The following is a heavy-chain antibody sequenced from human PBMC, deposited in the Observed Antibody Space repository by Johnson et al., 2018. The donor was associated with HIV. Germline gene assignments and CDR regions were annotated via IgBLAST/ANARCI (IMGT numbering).Heavy chain of an antibody. CDR2: ISYDGSNK. Sequence: VQLVESVGGVVQPGRSLRLSCVASGFTFSSYAMHWVRQAPGKGLEWVAVISYDGSNKYYADSVKGRFTISRDNSKNTLYLQMNSLRAEDTAVYYCARGRSLRSVAGDDAFDIWGQGTMVTVSS. CDR1: GFTFSSYA. CDR3: ARGRSLRSVAGDDAFDI. D-gene: IGHD6-19*01. V-gene: IGHV3-30-3*01. J-gene: IGHJ3*02.